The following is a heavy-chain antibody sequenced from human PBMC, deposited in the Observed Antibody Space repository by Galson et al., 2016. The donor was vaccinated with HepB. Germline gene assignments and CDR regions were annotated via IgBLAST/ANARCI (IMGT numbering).Heavy chain of an antibody. CDR1: GFTFSSYA. Sequence: SLRLSCAASGFTFSSYAMSWVRQAPGKGLEWVSAISGSGGSTYYADSVKGRFTISRDNSKNTLYLQMNSLRAEDTATYYCANGLLVDTTMDVWGQGTLVTVSS. CDR3: ANGLLVDTTMDV. D-gene: IGHD5-18*01. V-gene: IGHV3-23*01. J-gene: IGHJ4*02. CDR2: ISGSGGST.